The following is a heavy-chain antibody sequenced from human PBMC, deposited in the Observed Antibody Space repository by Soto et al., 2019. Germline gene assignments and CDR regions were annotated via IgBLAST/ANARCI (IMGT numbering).Heavy chain of an antibody. CDR3: ARATAATTPAHFDY. Sequence: SETLSLTCTVSGGSISTYYWNWIRQSPRRGLEWIGYIYYSGDTNYNPSLKSRVTISLDTSKSQFSLRLSSVTAADTAVYYCARATAATTPAHFDYWGQGTLVTVSS. CDR2: IYYSGDT. V-gene: IGHV4-59*01. D-gene: IGHD1-26*01. CDR1: GGSISTYY. J-gene: IGHJ4*02.